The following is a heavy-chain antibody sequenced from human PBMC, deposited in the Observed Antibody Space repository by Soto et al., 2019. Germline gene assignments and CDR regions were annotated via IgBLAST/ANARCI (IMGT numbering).Heavy chain of an antibody. Sequence: VQLVESGGGLVQPGGSLRLSCAASGFTFSTYSMNWVRQAPGKGLEWLSFISSGSHTIHYADSVKGRFTISRDNAKNSLYLQMNSLRGEDTAVYYCARECSGSFNWFDSWGQGTLVTVSS. CDR3: ARECSGSFNWFDS. CDR1: GFTFSTYS. V-gene: IGHV3-48*01. J-gene: IGHJ5*01. D-gene: IGHD1-26*01. CDR2: ISSGSHTI.